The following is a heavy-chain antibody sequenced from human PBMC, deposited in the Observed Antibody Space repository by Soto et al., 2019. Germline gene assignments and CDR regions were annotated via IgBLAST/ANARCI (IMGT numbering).Heavy chain of an antibody. CDR1: GFTVSSNY. V-gene: IGHV3-66*01. J-gene: IGHJ6*03. D-gene: IGHD5-12*01. CDR2: IYSGGST. CDR3: ASVNSGYGDPYYYYLDV. Sequence: PGGSLRLSCAASGFTVSSNYMSWVRQAPGKGLEWVSVIYSGGSTYYADSVKGRFTISRDNSKNTLYLQMNSLRAEDTAVYYCASVNSGYGDPYYYYLDVWGKGTTVTVSS.